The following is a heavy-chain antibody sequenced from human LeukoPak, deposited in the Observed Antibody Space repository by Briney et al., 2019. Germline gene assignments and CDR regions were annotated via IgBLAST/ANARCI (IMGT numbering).Heavy chain of an antibody. V-gene: IGHV3-30*02. CDR2: IRYDGSNK. CDR1: GFTFSSYG. Sequence: GGSLRLSCAASGFTFSSYGMHWVRQAPGKGLEWVAFIRYDGSNKYYADSVKGRFTISRDNSKNTLYLQMNSLRAEDTAVYYCARGMGATEAFDYWGQGALVTVSS. D-gene: IGHD1-26*01. CDR3: ARGMGATEAFDY. J-gene: IGHJ4*02.